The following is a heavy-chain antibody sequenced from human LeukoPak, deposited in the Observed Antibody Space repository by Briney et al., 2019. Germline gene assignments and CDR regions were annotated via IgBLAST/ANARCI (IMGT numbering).Heavy chain of an antibody. CDR3: ARRYYYDSSGYFPTFGI. J-gene: IGHJ3*02. CDR1: GGSISSGDYY. CDR2: IYYSGST. D-gene: IGHD3-22*01. Sequence: PSQTLSLTCTVSGGSISSGDYYWSWIRQPPGKGLEWIGYIYYSGSTYYNPSLKSRVTMSVDTSKNQFSLKLSSVTAADTAVYYCARRYYYDSSGYFPTFGIWGQGTMVTVSS. V-gene: IGHV4-30-4*01.